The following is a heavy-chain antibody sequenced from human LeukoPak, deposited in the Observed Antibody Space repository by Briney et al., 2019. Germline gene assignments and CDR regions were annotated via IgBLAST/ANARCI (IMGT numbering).Heavy chain of an antibody. CDR1: GFTVSSNY. D-gene: IGHD6-19*01. CDR3: ARHSSGWDDAFDI. J-gene: IGHJ3*02. V-gene: IGHV3-11*04. Sequence: KPGGSLRLSCAASGFTVSSNYMSWVRQAPGKGLEWVSYISSSGSTIYYADSVKGRFTISRDNAKNSLYLQMNSLRAEDTAVYYCARHSSGWDDAFDIWGQGTMVTVSS. CDR2: ISSSGSTI.